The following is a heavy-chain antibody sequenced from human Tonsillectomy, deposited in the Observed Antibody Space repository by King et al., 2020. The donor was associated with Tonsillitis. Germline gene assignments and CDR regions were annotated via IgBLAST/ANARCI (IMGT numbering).Heavy chain of an antibody. V-gene: IGHV4-59*02. J-gene: IGHJ3*02. Sequence: VQLQESGPGLVKPSETLSLTCTVSGGSVSSYYWSWIRQPPGKGLEWIGYIYYSGSTYYNPSLKSRVTISVDTSKNQFSLKLSSVTAADTAVYYCARDNSAGAIPWKAFAIWGQGTMVTVSS. CDR3: ARDNSAGAIPWKAFAI. D-gene: IGHD1-26*01. CDR1: GGSVSSYY. CDR2: IYYSGST.